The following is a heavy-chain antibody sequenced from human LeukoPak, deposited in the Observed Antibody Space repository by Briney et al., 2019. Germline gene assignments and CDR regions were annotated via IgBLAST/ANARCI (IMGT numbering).Heavy chain of an antibody. CDR1: GFTVSSNY. D-gene: IGHD3-16*01. CDR2: IYSGGST. CDR3: ARDLGPEGY. Sequence: GGSLTLSCAASGFTVSSNYMSWVRQAPGKGLEWVSVIYSGGSTYYADSVKGRFTISRDNSKNTLYLQMNSLRAEDTAVYYCARDLGPEGYWGQGTLVTVSS. J-gene: IGHJ4*02. V-gene: IGHV3-66*01.